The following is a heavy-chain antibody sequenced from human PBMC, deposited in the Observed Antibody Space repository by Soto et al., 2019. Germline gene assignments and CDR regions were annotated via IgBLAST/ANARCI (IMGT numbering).Heavy chain of an antibody. Sequence: QVQLVESGGGVVQPGRSLRLSCAASGFTFSSYAMHWVRQAPGKGLEWVAVISYDGSNKYYADSVKGRFTISRDNSKNSLELQMNRLRAEDTDVYYCARQEGRVGSGWYMGEHDYWGQGTRVTVSS. CDR1: GFTFSSYA. D-gene: IGHD6-19*01. CDR2: ISYDGSNK. CDR3: ARQEGRVGSGWYMGEHDY. J-gene: IGHJ4*02. V-gene: IGHV3-30-3*01.